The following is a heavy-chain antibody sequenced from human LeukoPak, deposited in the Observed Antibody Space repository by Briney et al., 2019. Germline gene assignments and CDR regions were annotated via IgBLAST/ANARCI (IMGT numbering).Heavy chain of an antibody. CDR1: GLTFSSYW. Sequence: GGSLRLSCAASGLTFSSYWMSWVRQAPGKGLEWVANIKQDGSEKYYVDSVKGRFTISRDNAKNSLYLQMSSLRAEDTAVYYCARALGYCSGGSCSRGSYYYYGMDVWGQGTTVTVSS. V-gene: IGHV3-7*01. D-gene: IGHD2-15*01. J-gene: IGHJ6*02. CDR2: IKQDGSEK. CDR3: ARALGYCSGGSCSRGSYYYYGMDV.